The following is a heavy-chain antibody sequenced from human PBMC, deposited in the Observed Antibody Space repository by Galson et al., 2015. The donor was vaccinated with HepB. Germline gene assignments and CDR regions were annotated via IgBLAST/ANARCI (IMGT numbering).Heavy chain of an antibody. CDR3: ARPMPSTNWFDP. CDR2: LSGSGGST. Sequence: SLRLSCAASGFTFSSYAMTWVRQAPGKGLEWVSTLSGSGGSTYYADSVKGRFTISRDDSKNTLYLQMNSLRAEDTAVYYCARPMPSTNWFDPWGQGTLVTVSS. J-gene: IGHJ5*02. CDR1: GFTFSSYA. V-gene: IGHV3-23*01. D-gene: IGHD2-2*01.